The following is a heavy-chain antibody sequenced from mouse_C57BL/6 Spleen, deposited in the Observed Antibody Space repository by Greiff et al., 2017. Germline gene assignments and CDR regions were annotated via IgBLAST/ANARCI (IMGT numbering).Heavy chain of an antibody. CDR3: ARPRAAGVYSNYWYFDV. D-gene: IGHD2-5*01. CDR1: GYTFTDYY. CDR2: INPNNGGT. J-gene: IGHJ1*03. V-gene: IGHV1-26*01. Sequence: EVKLQQSGPELVKPGASVKISCKASGYTFTDYYMNWVKQSHGKSLEWIGDINPNNGGTSYNQKFKGKATLTVDKSSSTAYMELRSLTSEDSAVYYCARPRAAGVYSNYWYFDVWGTGTTVTVSS.